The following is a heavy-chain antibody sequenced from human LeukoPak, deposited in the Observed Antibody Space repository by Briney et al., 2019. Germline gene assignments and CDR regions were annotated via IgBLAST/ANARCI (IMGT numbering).Heavy chain of an antibody. CDR3: VRSCSSGSCYGYKDY. J-gene: IGHJ4*02. CDR2: VNGDGTST. CDR1: GFTFSSYW. V-gene: IGHV3-74*01. Sequence: PGGSLRLSCATSGFTFSSYWMHWVRQVPGKGLVWVSRVNGDGTSTSYADSVQGRFAISRDNAKNTLYLYMNSLRGDDTAIYFCVRSCSSGSCYGYKDYWGQGTLDTVSS. D-gene: IGHD2-2*01.